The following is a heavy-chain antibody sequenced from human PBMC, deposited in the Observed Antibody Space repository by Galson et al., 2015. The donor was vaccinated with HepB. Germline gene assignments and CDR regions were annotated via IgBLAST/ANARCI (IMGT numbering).Heavy chain of an antibody. J-gene: IGHJ4*02. CDR3: SRDGPMVRGVIASTAFDY. CDR2: ISSSSSYI. Sequence: SLRLSCAASGFTFSSYSMNWVRQAPGKGLEWVSSISSSSSYIAYADSVKSRFTISSDNAKNSLYLQMNRLRAQDTAAYYCSRDGPMVRGVIASTAFDYWVQGTLVTVSS. D-gene: IGHD3-10*01. CDR1: GFTFSSYS. V-gene: IGHV3-21*01.